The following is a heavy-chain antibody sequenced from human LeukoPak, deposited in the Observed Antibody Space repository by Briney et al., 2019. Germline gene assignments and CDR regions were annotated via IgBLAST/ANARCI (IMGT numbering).Heavy chain of an antibody. CDR2: ISAYNGNT. CDR3: ARYMNLHDALDI. J-gene: IGHJ3*02. V-gene: IGHV1-18*01. CDR1: GYTLTELS. D-gene: IGHD1-14*01. Sequence: ASVKVSCKVSGYTLTELSMHWVRQAPGQGLEWMGWISAYNGNTNYAQKLQGRVTMTTDTSTSTAYMELRSLRSDDTAVYYCARYMNLHDALDIWGQGTMVTVSS.